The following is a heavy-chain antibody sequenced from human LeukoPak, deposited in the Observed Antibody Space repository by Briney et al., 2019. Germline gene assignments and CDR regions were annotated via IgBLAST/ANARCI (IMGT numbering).Heavy chain of an antibody. V-gene: IGHV3-30-3*01. Sequence: PGGSLRLSCAASGFTFSSYAMHWVRQAPGKGLEWVAVISYDGSNKYYADSVKGRFTISRDNSKDTLYLQMNSLRAEDTAVYYCARDGARYCSGGSCYPPDYWGQGTLVTVSS. CDR1: GFTFSSYA. CDR3: ARDGARYCSGGSCYPPDY. J-gene: IGHJ4*02. CDR2: ISYDGSNK. D-gene: IGHD2-15*01.